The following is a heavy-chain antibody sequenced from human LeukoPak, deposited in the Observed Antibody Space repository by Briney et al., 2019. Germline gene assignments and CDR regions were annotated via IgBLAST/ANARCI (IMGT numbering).Heavy chain of an antibody. CDR3: ARDAVAAAGNNWFDP. CDR1: GYTFISYG. V-gene: IGHV1-18*01. D-gene: IGHD6-13*01. J-gene: IGHJ5*02. Sequence: ASVKVSCKASGYTFISYGISWVRQAPGQGLEWMGWISGYNGNTNYAQNLQGRVTMTTDTSKSTAYMELRSLRSDDTAVYYCARDAVAAAGNNWFDPWGQGTLVTVSS. CDR2: ISGYNGNT.